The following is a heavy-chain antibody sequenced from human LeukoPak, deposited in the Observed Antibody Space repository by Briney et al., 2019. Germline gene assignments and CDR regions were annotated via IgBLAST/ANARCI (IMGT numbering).Heavy chain of an antibody. J-gene: IGHJ4*02. Sequence: PGGSLRLSCAASGFTFSSYGMHWVRQAPGKGLEWVAVISYDGSNKYYADSVKGRFTISRDNSKNTLYLQMSSLRAEDTAVYYCVREESGSYGGAFDYWGQGTLVTVSS. D-gene: IGHD1-26*01. CDR3: VREESGSYGGAFDY. CDR2: ISYDGSNK. CDR1: GFTFSSYG. V-gene: IGHV3-30*03.